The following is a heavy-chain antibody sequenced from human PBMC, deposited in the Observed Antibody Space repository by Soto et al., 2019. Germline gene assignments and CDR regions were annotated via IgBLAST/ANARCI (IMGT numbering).Heavy chain of an antibody. CDR3: ARAYSGYDKSNGLLDY. Sequence: LCGGSISSGGYYWSWIRQHPGKGLEWIGYIYYSGSTYYNPSLKSRVTISVDTSKNQFSLKLSSVTAADTAVYYCARAYSGYDKSNGLLDYWGQGTLVTVSS. CDR1: GGSISSGGYY. J-gene: IGHJ4*02. V-gene: IGHV4-31*02. CDR2: IYYSGST. D-gene: IGHD5-12*01.